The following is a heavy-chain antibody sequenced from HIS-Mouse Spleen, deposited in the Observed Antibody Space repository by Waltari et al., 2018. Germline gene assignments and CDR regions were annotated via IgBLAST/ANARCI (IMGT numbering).Heavy chain of an antibody. V-gene: IGHV4-39*07. CDR2: IYYRGST. CDR1: GGSISSSSYY. CDR3: AREIPYSSSWYDWYFDL. J-gene: IGHJ2*01. D-gene: IGHD6-13*01. Sequence: QLQLQESGPGLVKPSETLSLTCTVPGGSISSSSYYRGWIRQPPGKGLEWIGSIYYRGSTYYNPSLKSRVTISVDTSKNQFSLKLSSVTAADTAVYYCAREIPYSSSWYDWYFDLWGRGTLVTVSS.